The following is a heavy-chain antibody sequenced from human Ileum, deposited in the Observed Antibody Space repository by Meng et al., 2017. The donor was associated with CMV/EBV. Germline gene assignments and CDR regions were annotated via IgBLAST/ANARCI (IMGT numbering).Heavy chain of an antibody. CDR3: TLYGDYFC. Sequence: VELVGAGGGLVQPGGSLKLSCAASGFTFSDSNMHWVRQASGKGLEWVGRVRSKAGSYATTYAASVNGRFTVSRDDSKNTAYLQMNSLQIEDTAVYYCTLYGDYFCWGQGTLVTVSS. D-gene: IGHD4-17*01. CDR2: VRSKAGSYAT. V-gene: IGHV3-73*02. J-gene: IGHJ4*02. CDR1: GFTFSDSN.